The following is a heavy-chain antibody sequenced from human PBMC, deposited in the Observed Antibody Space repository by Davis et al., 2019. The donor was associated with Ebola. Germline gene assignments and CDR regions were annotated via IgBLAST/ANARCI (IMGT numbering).Heavy chain of an antibody. V-gene: IGHV3-21*04. CDR3: ARDVEAPNWFDP. CDR2: ISSSGSYI. J-gene: IGHJ5*02. CDR1: GFTFSSYW. Sequence: GESLKISCAASGFTFSSYWMSWVRQAPGEGLEWVSSISSSGSYIYYPDSVRGRFTISRDNAKNSLYLQMNSLRAEDTAVYYCARDVEAPNWFDPWGQGTLVTVSS.